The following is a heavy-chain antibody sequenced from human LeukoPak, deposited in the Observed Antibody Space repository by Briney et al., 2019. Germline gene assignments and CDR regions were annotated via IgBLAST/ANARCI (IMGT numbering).Heavy chain of an antibody. CDR2: TIPIFGTA. CDR1: GGTFSSYA. V-gene: IGHV1-69*13. CDR3: ARDQDVTTLPHDY. J-gene: IGHJ4*02. Sequence: SVKVSCKASGGTFSSYAISWVRQAPGQGLEWMGGTIPIFGTANYAQKFQGRVTITADASTSTDYMEMSRRISDDTAVYYCARDQDVTTLPHDYWGQGTLVTVSS. D-gene: IGHD2/OR15-2a*01.